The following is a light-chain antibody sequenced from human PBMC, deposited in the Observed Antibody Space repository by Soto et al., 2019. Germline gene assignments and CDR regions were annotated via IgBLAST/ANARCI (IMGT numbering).Light chain of an antibody. J-gene: IGKJ2*01. CDR1: QGFRDD. V-gene: IGKV1-6*01. CDR3: LQDYNFPYT. CDR2: AAS. Sequence: AIQMTQSPSSLSASVGDRVTITCRASQGFRDDLAWYQQKPGKAPKLLIYAASSLQSGVPSRFSGSGSGTDFTLTISSLQPEDFATYYCLQDYNFPYTFGQGTKLEIK.